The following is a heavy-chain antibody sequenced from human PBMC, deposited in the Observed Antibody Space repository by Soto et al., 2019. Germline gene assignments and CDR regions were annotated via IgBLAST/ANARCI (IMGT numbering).Heavy chain of an antibody. Sequence: QLQLQESGAGLVKPSETLSLTCAVSGGSINNGGDSWNWIRQPLAKGLEWIGYTYHSVKTFYNPSLKSRVNISLDRSKNHFSLKVTSMTAPDTAVYYWVRAPLRYYDSGGFDPWGQGILVTVSS. J-gene: IGHJ5*02. CDR2: TYHSVKT. CDR3: VRAPLRYYDSGGFDP. CDR1: GGSINNGGDS. D-gene: IGHD3-22*01. V-gene: IGHV4-30-2*01.